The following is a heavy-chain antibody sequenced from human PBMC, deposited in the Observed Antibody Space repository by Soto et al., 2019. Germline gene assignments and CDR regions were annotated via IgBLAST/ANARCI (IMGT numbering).Heavy chain of an antibody. Sequence: VASVKVSCKASGYTFTSYAMHLVRQAPGQRLEWMGWINAGNGNTKYSQKFQGRVTITRDTSASTAYMELSSLRSEDTAVYYCARAKKQWLVPYYYYGMDVWGQGTTVTVSS. CDR1: GYTFTSYA. J-gene: IGHJ6*02. D-gene: IGHD6-19*01. CDR2: INAGNGNT. V-gene: IGHV1-3*01. CDR3: ARAKKQWLVPYYYYGMDV.